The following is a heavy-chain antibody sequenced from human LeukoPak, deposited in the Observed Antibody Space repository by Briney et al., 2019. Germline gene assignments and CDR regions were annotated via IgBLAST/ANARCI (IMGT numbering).Heavy chain of an antibody. CDR1: GGSISSSNW. D-gene: IGHD3-22*01. CDR3: ARAHPQYDSSGYYDY. J-gene: IGHJ4*02. V-gene: IGHV4-4*02. Sequence: SGTLSLTCAVSGGSISSSNWWSWVRQPPGKGLEWVGEIYHSGSTNYNSSLKSRVTISVDKSKNPFSLKLSSVTAADTAVYYCARAHPQYDSSGYYDYWGQETLATVS. CDR2: IYHSGST.